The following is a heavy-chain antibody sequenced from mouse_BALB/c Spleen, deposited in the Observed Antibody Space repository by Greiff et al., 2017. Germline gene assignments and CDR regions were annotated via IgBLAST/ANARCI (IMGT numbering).Heavy chain of an antibody. CDR2: ISSGGSYT. Sequence: EVQLVESGGGLVKPGGSLKLSCAASGFTFSSYAMSWVRQTPEKRLEWVATISSGGSYTYYPDSVKGRFTISRDNAKNTLYLQMSSLRSEDTAMYYCARLDGYYDYWGQGTTLTVSS. D-gene: IGHD2-3*01. CDR1: GFTFSSYA. J-gene: IGHJ2*01. V-gene: IGHV5-9-3*01. CDR3: ARLDGYYDY.